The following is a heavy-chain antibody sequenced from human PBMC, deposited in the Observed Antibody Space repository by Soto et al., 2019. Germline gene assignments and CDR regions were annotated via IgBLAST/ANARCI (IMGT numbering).Heavy chain of an antibody. CDR3: AREKVTIPTFDYFYGMDV. CDR2: IVPLLGVP. CDR1: GDTFSSYT. D-gene: IGHD4-17*01. J-gene: IGHJ6*02. V-gene: IGHV1-69*02. Sequence: QVQLVQSGAEVKKPGSSVKVSCKASGDTFSSYTISWVRQAPGQGLEWMGRIVPLLGVPNYAQKFQGRVTITADKSTSTVYMELSSLRSEDTAVYYCAREKVTIPTFDYFYGMDVWGQGTTVTVSS.